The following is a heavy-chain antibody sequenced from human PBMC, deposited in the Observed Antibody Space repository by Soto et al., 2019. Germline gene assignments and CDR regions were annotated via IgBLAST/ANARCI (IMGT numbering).Heavy chain of an antibody. Sequence: ASVKVSCKASGYTFTSYAMHWVCQAPGQRLEWMGWINAGNGNTKYSQKFQGRVTITRDTSASTAYMELSSLRSEDTAVYYCASSATTADYYYGMDVWGQGTTVTVSS. V-gene: IGHV1-3*01. CDR2: INAGNGNT. CDR1: GYTFTSYA. CDR3: ASSATTADYYYGMDV. J-gene: IGHJ6*02. D-gene: IGHD1-26*01.